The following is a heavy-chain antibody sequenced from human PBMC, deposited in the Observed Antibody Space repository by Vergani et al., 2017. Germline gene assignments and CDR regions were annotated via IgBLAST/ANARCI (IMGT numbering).Heavy chain of an antibody. CDR1: GFTFSDFS. D-gene: IGHD5-24*01. CDR3: VRGGLATIYNWFDP. Sequence: VQLVESGGGLVKPGGSLRLSCAASGFTFSDFSMSWVRQAPGKGLEWVAFIGSSGPYINYADSVKGRFIISRDNTNNSLFLQLRSLRADDTAVYYCVRGGLATIYNWFDPWGQGTRVTVSS. J-gene: IGHJ5*01. V-gene: IGHV3-21*06. CDR2: IGSSGPYI.